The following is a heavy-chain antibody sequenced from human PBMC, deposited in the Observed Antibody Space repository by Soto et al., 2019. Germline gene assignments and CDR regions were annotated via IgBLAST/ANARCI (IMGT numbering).Heavy chain of an antibody. CDR3: ARLSSSWPYDYYGMDV. CDR2: IYSRGST. D-gene: IGHD6-13*01. V-gene: IGHV4-39*01. Sequence: SETLSLTCTVSGGSISSSSYSWGWIRQPPGKGREWIGSIYSRGSTYYNQSLRSGFWTYVDRAKNQFPGKLSSVTAGYTAVYYCARLSSSWPYDYYGMDVWGQGTSGTVSS. CDR1: GGSISSSSYS. J-gene: IGHJ6*02.